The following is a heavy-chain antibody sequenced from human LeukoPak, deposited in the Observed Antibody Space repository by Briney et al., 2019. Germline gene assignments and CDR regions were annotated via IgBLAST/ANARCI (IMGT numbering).Heavy chain of an antibody. Sequence: GGSLRLSCAASGFTFSSYAMHWVRQAPGKGLEWVAVISYDGSNKYYADSVKGRFTISRDNSKNTLYLQMNSLRAEDTAVYYCAKDPGFTALVPTWFDPWGQGTLVTVSS. J-gene: IGHJ5*02. CDR2: ISYDGSNK. CDR3: AKDPGFTALVPTWFDP. CDR1: GFTFSSYA. V-gene: IGHV3-30-3*01. D-gene: IGHD6-6*01.